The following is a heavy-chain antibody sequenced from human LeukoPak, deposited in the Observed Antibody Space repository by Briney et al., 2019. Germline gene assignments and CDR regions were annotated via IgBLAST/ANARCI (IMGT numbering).Heavy chain of an antibody. Sequence: SETLSLTCAVYGGSFSDYYWSWIRQPPGKGLQWIGEINHSGSTNYNPSLKSRVTISVDTSKNQFSLKLSSVTAADTAVYYCARAVAHRHWGQGTLVTVSS. V-gene: IGHV4-34*01. D-gene: IGHD2-15*01. J-gene: IGHJ4*02. CDR1: GGSFSDYY. CDR2: INHSGST. CDR3: ARAVAHRH.